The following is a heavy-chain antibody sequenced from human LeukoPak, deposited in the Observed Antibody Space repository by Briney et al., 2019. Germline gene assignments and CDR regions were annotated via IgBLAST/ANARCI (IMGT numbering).Heavy chain of an antibody. D-gene: IGHD5-12*01. J-gene: IGHJ3*02. CDR3: AKEGYSGYDAFDI. CDR2: ISGSGGST. Sequence: GGSLRLSCAASGFTFSSYAMSWVRQAPGKGLEWVSAISGSGGSTYYADSVKGRFTISRDNSKNTLFSQMNRLRAEDTAVYYCAKEGYSGYDAFDIWGQGTMVTVSS. CDR1: GFTFSSYA. V-gene: IGHV3-23*01.